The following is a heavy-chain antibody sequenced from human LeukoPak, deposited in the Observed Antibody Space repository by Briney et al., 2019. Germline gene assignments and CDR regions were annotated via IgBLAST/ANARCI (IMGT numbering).Heavy chain of an antibody. CDR1: GGSISSHY. CDR2: IYYSGST. J-gene: IGHJ5*02. D-gene: IGHD6-6*01. V-gene: IGHV4-59*11. CDR3: ARSIAARYNWFDP. Sequence: SETLSLTCTVSGGSISSHYRSWIRQPPGKGLEWIGYIYYSGSTNYNPSLKSRVTISVDTSKNQLSLKLSSVTAADTAVYYCARSIAARYNWFDPWGQGTLVTLSS.